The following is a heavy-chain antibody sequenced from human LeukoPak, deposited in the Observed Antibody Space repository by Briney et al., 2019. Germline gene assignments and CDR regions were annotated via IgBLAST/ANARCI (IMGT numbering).Heavy chain of an antibody. CDR2: IDNVGGT. Sequence: GGSLRLSCVASGFTVSNNHVSWVRQAPGKGLEWVSLIDNVGGTYYADSVKGRFTISRDDSENTLYLQMISLRAEDTALYYCMGYGGNSFWGQGTLVTVSS. D-gene: IGHD4-23*01. J-gene: IGHJ4*02. V-gene: IGHV3-66*01. CDR3: MGYGGNSF. CDR1: GFTVSNNH.